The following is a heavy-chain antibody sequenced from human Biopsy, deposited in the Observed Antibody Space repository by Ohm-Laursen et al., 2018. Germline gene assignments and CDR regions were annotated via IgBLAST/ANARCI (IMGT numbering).Heavy chain of an antibody. V-gene: IGHV3-23*01. Sequence: GSLRLSCTASGFTFSGHAMSWVRQAPGKGLECVSIINGGGGSTWYSDPVKGRFTIPRDNSKNTLYLQMNSLRAEDTAMYYCARDLYDFCGGCPFDPWGQGTLVTVSP. CDR2: INGGGGST. D-gene: IGHD3-3*01. CDR3: ARDLYDFCGGCPFDP. CDR1: GFTFSGHA. J-gene: IGHJ5*02.